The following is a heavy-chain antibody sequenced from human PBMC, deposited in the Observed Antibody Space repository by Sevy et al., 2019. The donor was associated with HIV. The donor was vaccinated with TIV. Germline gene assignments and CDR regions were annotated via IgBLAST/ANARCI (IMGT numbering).Heavy chain of an antibody. CDR1: GLTFNNAW. CDR3: TNTYYYDSGGYYGIDY. Sequence: GGSLRLSCAASGLTFNNAWMNWVRQAPVKGLEWIGGIKSKTDGGTTDYAAPVKGRFTISRDDSKNTLYLQMNSLRTEDTAVYYCTNTYYYDSGGYYGIDYWGQGTLVTVSS. CDR2: IKSKTDGGTT. J-gene: IGHJ4*02. D-gene: IGHD3-22*01. V-gene: IGHV3-15*01.